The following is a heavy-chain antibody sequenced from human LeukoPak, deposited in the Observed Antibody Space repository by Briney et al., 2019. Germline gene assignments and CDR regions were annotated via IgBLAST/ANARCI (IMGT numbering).Heavy chain of an antibody. Sequence: PGGSLRLSCAASGFTFSNSAMSWVRQAPGKGLEWVSTISFSGETTYYANSVKGRFTISRDNSKNTLYLQMNRLRAEDTAIYYCAKRNYDSFHFDYWGQGTLVTVSS. CDR2: ISFSGETT. V-gene: IGHV3-23*01. D-gene: IGHD3-22*01. CDR1: GFTFSNSA. CDR3: AKRNYDSFHFDY. J-gene: IGHJ4*02.